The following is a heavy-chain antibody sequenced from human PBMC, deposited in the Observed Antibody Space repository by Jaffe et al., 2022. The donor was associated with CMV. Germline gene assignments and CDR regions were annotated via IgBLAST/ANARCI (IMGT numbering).Heavy chain of an antibody. V-gene: IGHV5-10-1*03. D-gene: IGHD6-6*01. CDR1: GYSFTSYW. CDR3: ARHGEQLGSIYYYYYMDV. Sequence: EVQLVQSGAEVKKPGESLRISCKGSGYSFTSYWISWVRQMPGKGLEWMGRIDPSDSYTNYSPSFQGHVTISADKSISTAYLQWSSLKASDTAMYYCARHGEQLGSIYYYYYMDVWGKGTTVTVSS. J-gene: IGHJ6*03. CDR2: IDPSDSYT.